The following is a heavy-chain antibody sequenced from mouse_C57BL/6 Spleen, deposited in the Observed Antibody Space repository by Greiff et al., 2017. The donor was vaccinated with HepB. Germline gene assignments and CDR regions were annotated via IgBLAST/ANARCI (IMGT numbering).Heavy chain of an antibody. CDR3: TSYIVATDWYFDV. V-gene: IGHV6-6*01. CDR2: IRNKANNHAT. CDR1: GFTFSDAW. Sequence: EVKVVESGGGLVQPGGSMKLSCAASGFTFSDAWMDWVRQSPEKGLEWVAEIRNKANNHATYYAESVKGRFTISRDDSKSSVYLQMNSLRAEDTGIYYCTSYIVATDWYFDVWGTGTTVTVSS. J-gene: IGHJ1*03. D-gene: IGHD1-1*01.